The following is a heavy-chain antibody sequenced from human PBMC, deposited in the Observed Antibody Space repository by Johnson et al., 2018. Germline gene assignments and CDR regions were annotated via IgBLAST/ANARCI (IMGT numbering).Heavy chain of an antibody. D-gene: IGHD6-13*01. V-gene: IGHV3-64*01. Sequence: QLVESGGGLVQPGGSLRLSCAASGFTFSSYAMHWVRQAPGKGLEYVSAISSNGGSTYYANSVKGRFTISRDNSKNTLYLQMGSLRAEEMAVYYCARVVIAAAGSSYYYMDVGGKGTTVTVSS. CDR2: ISSNGGST. CDR1: GFTFSSYA. CDR3: ARVVIAAAGSSYYYMDV. J-gene: IGHJ6*03.